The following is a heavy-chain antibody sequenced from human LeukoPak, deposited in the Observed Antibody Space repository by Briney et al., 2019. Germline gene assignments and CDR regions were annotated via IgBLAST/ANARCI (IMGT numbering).Heavy chain of an antibody. D-gene: IGHD3-9*01. CDR2: NSGSGGST. Sequence: SGGSLRLSCTASGFTFSSYGMSWVRQAPGKGLEWVSTNSGSGGSTYCADSVQGRFTISRDNSKNTLFLQMHSLRVEDTAVYYCAALPTGYQNFDYWGQGTLVTVSS. CDR1: GFTFSSYG. V-gene: IGHV3-23*01. J-gene: IGHJ4*02. CDR3: AALPTGYQNFDY.